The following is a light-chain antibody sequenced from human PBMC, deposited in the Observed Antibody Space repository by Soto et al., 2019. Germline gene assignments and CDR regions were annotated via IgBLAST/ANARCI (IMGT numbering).Light chain of an antibody. CDR3: QAWATGIHI. Sequence: QPVLTQSPSASASLGASVKLTCTLSSRHNTNAIAWHQQQPKKGPRSLMKVNSDGSHFKGDGIPDRFSGSSSGAERYLTISSLQSEDEADYYCQAWATGIHIFGGGTKLTVL. J-gene: IGLJ2*01. CDR1: SRHNTNA. V-gene: IGLV4-69*01. CDR2: VNSDGSH.